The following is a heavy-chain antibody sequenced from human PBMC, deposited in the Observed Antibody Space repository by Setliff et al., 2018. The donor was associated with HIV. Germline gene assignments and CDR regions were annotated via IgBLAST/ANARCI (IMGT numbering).Heavy chain of an antibody. CDR2: IFHTGSF. V-gene: IGHV4-39*07. J-gene: IGHJ4*02. Sequence: SETLSLTCNVSGGFISSSSYYWGWIRQPPGKGLEWIGSIFHTGSFSYNPSLRSRVAMSVDTSKNQFSLNLNSVTAADTALYYCARDEGWLLDYWGQGTLVTVSS. D-gene: IGHD6-19*01. CDR1: GGFISSSSYY. CDR3: ARDEGWLLDY.